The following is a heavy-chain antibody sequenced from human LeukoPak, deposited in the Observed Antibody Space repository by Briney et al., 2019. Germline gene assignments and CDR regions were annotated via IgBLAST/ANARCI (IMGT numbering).Heavy chain of an antibody. J-gene: IGHJ6*03. CDR2: INHSGST. Sequence: PSETLSLTCAVYGGSFSGYYWGWIRQPPGKGLEWIGEINHSGSTNYNPSLKSRVTISVDTSKNQFSLKLSSVTAADTAVHYCARGPRLLISRYYYYMDVWGKGTTVTVSS. CDR1: GGSFSGYY. CDR3: ARGPRLLISRYYYYMDV. D-gene: IGHD3-16*01. V-gene: IGHV4-34*01.